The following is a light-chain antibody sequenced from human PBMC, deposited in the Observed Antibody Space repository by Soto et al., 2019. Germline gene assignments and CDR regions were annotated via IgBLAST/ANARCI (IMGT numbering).Light chain of an antibody. J-gene: IGLJ2*01. CDR3: SSYASSSSPYVV. Sequence: ALTQPASVSGSPGQSITISCTGTSSDVGGYNYVSWYQQHPGMAPKLMIYAVSNRPSGVSNRFSGSKSGNTASLTISGLQAEDEAHYYCSSYASSSSPYVVFGGGTQLTVL. V-gene: IGLV2-14*01. CDR1: SSDVGGYNY. CDR2: AVS.